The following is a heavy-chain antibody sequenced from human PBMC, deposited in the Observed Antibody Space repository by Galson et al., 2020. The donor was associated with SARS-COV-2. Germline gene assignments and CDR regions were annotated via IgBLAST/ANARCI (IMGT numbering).Heavy chain of an antibody. CDR3: ARDGQSSGGWAFDH. Sequence: GESLKISCAASGFTFSDHAMHWVRQAPGKGLEWVAQIFFDGSEKYYGDSVSGRFTISRDSSKNTVYLQMNNLRVDDTAVYYCARDGQSSGGWAFDHWGQGTMLTVSS. J-gene: IGHJ4*02. V-gene: IGHV3-33*01. CDR1: GFTFSDHA. D-gene: IGHD2-15*01. CDR2: IFFDGSEK.